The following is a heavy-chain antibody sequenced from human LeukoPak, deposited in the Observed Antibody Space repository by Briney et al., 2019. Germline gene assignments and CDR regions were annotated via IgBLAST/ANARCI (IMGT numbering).Heavy chain of an antibody. Sequence: GGSLRLSCAASGVTLSSYAMSWVRQAPGKGLEWVSAISGSGGSTYYADSVKGRFTISRDNSKNTLYLQMNSLRAEDTAVYYCAKDYGYSYGFDYWGQGTLVTVSS. CDR1: GVTLSSYA. J-gene: IGHJ4*02. CDR2: ISGSGGST. D-gene: IGHD5-18*01. V-gene: IGHV3-23*01. CDR3: AKDYGYSYGFDY.